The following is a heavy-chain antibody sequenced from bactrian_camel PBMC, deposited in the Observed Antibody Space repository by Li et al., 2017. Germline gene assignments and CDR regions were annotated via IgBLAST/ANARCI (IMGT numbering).Heavy chain of an antibody. J-gene: IGHJ4*01. CDR2: IGSVGSP. CDR3: AASVGWFGSLSPREYTH. CDR1: GIPDNSNC. D-gene: IGHD2*01. V-gene: IGHV3S53*01. Sequence: VQLVESGGGSVQAGGSLNISCVASGIPDNSNCMAWFRQTPGKEREGVASIGSVGSPTYADAVRGRFTVSRDNAKNILYLQMNSLKPEDTAMYYCAASVGWFGSLSPREYTHWGQGTQVTVS.